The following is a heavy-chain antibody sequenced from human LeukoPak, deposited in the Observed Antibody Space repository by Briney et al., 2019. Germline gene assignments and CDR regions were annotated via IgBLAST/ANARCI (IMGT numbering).Heavy chain of an antibody. J-gene: IGHJ5*02. Sequence: PSGTLSLTCAVSGGSISSSNWWSWVRQPPGKGLEWIGEIYHSGSTNYNPSLKSRVTISVDTSKNQFSLKLSSVTAADTAVYYCARPVPSRLGWFDPWGQGTLVTVSS. CDR1: GGSISSSNW. CDR3: ARPVPSRLGWFDP. CDR2: IYHSGST. D-gene: IGHD1-1*01. V-gene: IGHV4-4*02.